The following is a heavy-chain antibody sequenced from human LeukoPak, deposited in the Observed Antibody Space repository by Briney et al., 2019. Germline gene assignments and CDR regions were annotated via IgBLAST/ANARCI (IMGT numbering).Heavy chain of an antibody. V-gene: IGHV4-59*12. D-gene: IGHD4-17*01. CDR2: IYYSGST. CDR1: GGSISSYY. Sequence: SETLSLTCTVSGGSISSYYWSWVRQPPGKGREWVGYIYYSGSTNYNPSLKRRVTISVDTSKNQFSLKLSSVTAADTAVYYCARRDDYGDPFDPWGQGTLVTVSS. CDR3: ARRDDYGDPFDP. J-gene: IGHJ5*02.